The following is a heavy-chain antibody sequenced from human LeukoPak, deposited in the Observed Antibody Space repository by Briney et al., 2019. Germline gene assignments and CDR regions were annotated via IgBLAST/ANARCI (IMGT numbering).Heavy chain of an antibody. Sequence: GGSLRLSCAASGFTFSSYSMNWVRQAPGKGLEWVAVIWYDGSNKYYADSVKGRFTISRDNSKNTLYLQMNSLRAEDTAVYYCARSNYDGSGYYPYGMDVWGQGTTVTVSS. J-gene: IGHJ6*02. D-gene: IGHD3-22*01. V-gene: IGHV3-33*08. CDR2: IWYDGSNK. CDR1: GFTFSSYS. CDR3: ARSNYDGSGYYPYGMDV.